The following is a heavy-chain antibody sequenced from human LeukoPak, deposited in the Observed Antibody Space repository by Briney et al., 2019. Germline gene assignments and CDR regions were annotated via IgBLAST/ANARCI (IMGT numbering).Heavy chain of an antibody. CDR2: ISWNSGSI. CDR3: AKEGFDY. J-gene: IGHJ4*02. CDR1: GFTLDDYA. Sequence: PGRCLRLSWAAAGFTLDDYAMGWVRHAPGKGLEWVSGISWNSGSIGSAASVKGRFTISRDNAKTSLYLQMNSLRAEDMALYYSAKEGFDYWGQGTLVTVSS. V-gene: IGHV3-9*03.